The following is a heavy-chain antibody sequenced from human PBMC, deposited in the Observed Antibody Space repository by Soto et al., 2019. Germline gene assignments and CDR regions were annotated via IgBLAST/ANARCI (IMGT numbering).Heavy chain of an antibody. Sequence: QVQLVESGGGVVQPGGSLRLSCAASGFTFSAYIMHWVRQAPGKGLEWVAVISYDGFNKYYADAVKGRFTISRDNSNNSLYLQMNSLRPEDTAVYYCAKVVTDYWGQGTLVTVSS. D-gene: IGHD2-15*01. V-gene: IGHV3-30-3*01. CDR3: AKVVTDY. CDR2: ISYDGFNK. CDR1: GFTFSAYI. J-gene: IGHJ4*02.